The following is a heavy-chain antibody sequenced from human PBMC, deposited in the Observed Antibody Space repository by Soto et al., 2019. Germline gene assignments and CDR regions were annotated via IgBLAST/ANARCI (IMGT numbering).Heavy chain of an antibody. CDR3: ARDGYGSGSYYIDY. CDR2: IWYDGSNK. V-gene: IGHV3-33*08. D-gene: IGHD3-10*01. Sequence: GGSLRLSCAASGFTFSSYGMHWVRQAPGKGLEWVAVIWYDGSNKYYADSVKGRFTISRDNSKNTLYLQMNSLRAEDTAVYYCARDGYGSGSYYIDYWGQRTPVTVSS. J-gene: IGHJ4*02. CDR1: GFTFSSYG.